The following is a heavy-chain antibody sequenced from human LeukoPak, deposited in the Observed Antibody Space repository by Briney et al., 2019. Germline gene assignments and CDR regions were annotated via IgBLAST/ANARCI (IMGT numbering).Heavy chain of an antibody. Sequence: PGRSLRLSCAASGFTSDDYAMHWVRQAPGKGLEWVSGISWNSGSIGYADSVKGRFTISRDNAKNSLYLQMNSLRAEDTALYYCAKDRGAVRGVIIEYGMDVWGQGTTVTVSS. J-gene: IGHJ6*02. D-gene: IGHD3-10*01. CDR2: ISWNSGSI. CDR1: GFTSDDYA. V-gene: IGHV3-9*02. CDR3: AKDRGAVRGVIIEYGMDV.